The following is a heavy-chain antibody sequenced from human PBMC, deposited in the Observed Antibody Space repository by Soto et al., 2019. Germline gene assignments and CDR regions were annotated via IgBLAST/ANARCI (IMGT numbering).Heavy chain of an antibody. V-gene: IGHV1-69*06. CDR2: IIPIFGTA. CDR3: ASKPPSSHGGNWLFDY. J-gene: IGHJ4*02. CDR1: GGTFSSYA. D-gene: IGHD2-15*01. Sequence: QVQLVQSGAEVKKPGSSVKVSCKASGGTFSSYAISWVRQAPGQGLEWMGGIIPIFGTANYAQKFQGRVTITADKATSTAYMELSSLRSEDTAVYYCASKPPSSHGGNWLFDYWGQGTLVTVSS.